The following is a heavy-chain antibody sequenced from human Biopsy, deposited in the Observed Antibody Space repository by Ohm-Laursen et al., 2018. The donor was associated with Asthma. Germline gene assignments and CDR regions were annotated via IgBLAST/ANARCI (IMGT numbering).Heavy chain of an antibody. V-gene: IGHV4-30-2*01. CDR1: GGPTSSGGY. CDR3: ARAQAAQYYYGMDV. J-gene: IGHJ6*02. CDR2: ISHSGST. D-gene: IGHD6-6*01. Sequence: QTLSLTCAVSGGPTSSGGYWTWIRQPPGKGLEWIGYISHSGSTYFNPSLKSRVTISLDRTKSQFSLKLSSVTAADTALYYCARAQAAQYYYGMDVWGQGTTVIVSS.